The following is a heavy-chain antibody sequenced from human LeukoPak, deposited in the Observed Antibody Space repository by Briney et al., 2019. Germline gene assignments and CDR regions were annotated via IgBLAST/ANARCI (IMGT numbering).Heavy chain of an antibody. Sequence: GESLKISCKGSGYSFTSYWIGWVRQMPGKGLEWMGIIYPGDSDTRYSPSFQGQVTTSADKSISTAYLQWSSLKASDTAMYYCARHYDYVWGSYRDNWFDPWGQGTLVTVSS. J-gene: IGHJ5*02. CDR2: IYPGDSDT. D-gene: IGHD3-16*02. V-gene: IGHV5-51*01. CDR3: ARHYDYVWGSYRDNWFDP. CDR1: GYSFTSYW.